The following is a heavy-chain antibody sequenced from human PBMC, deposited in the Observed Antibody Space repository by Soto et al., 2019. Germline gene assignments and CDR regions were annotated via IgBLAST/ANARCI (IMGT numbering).Heavy chain of an antibody. CDR3: AITYCRDNSCPRDFDF. J-gene: IGHJ4*02. Sequence: QVQVVQSRAEVKKPESSVKVSCKPSGGTFNTYTVNWVRLAPGHGLEWMGRFIPILDMANYAQKFLDRVTMTADRSTFTAYMELNSLTSDDTAVYYCAITYCRDNSCPRDFDFWGPGTRVTVSS. D-gene: IGHD2-21*01. CDR1: GGTFNTYT. V-gene: IGHV1-69*02. CDR2: FIPILDMA.